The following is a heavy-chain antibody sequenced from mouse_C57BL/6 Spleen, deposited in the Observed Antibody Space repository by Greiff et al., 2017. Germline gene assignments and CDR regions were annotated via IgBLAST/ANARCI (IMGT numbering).Heavy chain of an antibody. CDR3: ARPPYGYYWYFDV. J-gene: IGHJ1*03. CDR2: ISDGGSYT. V-gene: IGHV5-4*01. Sequence: EVQWVESGGGLVKPGGSLKLSCAASGFTFSSYAMSWVRQTPEKRLEWVATISDGGSYTYYPDNVKGRFTISRDNAKNNLYLQMSHLKSEDTAMYYCARPPYGYYWYFDVWGTGTTVTVSS. CDR1: GFTFSSYA. D-gene: IGHD2-2*01.